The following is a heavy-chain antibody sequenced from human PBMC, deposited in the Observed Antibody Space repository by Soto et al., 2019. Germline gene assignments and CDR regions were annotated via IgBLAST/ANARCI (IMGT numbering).Heavy chain of an antibody. CDR2: ISYDGSNK. D-gene: IGHD2-15*01. CDR1: GFTFSSYG. Sequence: QVQLVESGGGVVQPGRSLRLSCAASGFTFSSYGMHWVRQAPGKGLEWVAVISYDGSNKYYADSVKGRFTISRDNSKNTRYLQMNSLRAEDTAVYYCAKDWGRYCSGGSCYPGGYWGQGTLVTVSS. J-gene: IGHJ4*02. CDR3: AKDWGRYCSGGSCYPGGY. V-gene: IGHV3-30*18.